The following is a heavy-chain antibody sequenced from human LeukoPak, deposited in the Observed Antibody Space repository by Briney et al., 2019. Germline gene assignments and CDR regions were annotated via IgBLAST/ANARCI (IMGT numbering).Heavy chain of an antibody. J-gene: IGHJ4*02. CDR3: AREMATIIGDFDY. Sequence: GGSLRLSCTTSGFTFSDYAVSWVRQAPGKGLEWVSSISSSSSYIYYADSVKGRFTISRDNAKNSLYLQMNSLRAEDTAVYYCAREMATIIGDFDYWGQGTLVTVSS. D-gene: IGHD5-24*01. CDR2: ISSSSSYI. V-gene: IGHV3-21*01. CDR1: GFTFSDYA.